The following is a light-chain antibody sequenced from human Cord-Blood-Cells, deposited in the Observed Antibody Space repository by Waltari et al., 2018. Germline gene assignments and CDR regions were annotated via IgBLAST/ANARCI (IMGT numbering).Light chain of an antibody. CDR3: QQSYSTLLFT. V-gene: IGKV1-39*01. CDR2: AAS. CDR1: HSISSY. Sequence: DIQMTQSPSSLYASVGDRVTITCRASHSISSYLNWYQQKPGKAPKLLIYAASSLQRGVPSRFSGSGSRTAFTLTISSLQPESFATYYCQQSYSTLLFTFGPGSKVDI. J-gene: IGKJ3*01.